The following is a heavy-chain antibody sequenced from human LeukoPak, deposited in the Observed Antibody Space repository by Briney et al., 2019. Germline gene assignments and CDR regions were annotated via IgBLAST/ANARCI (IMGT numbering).Heavy chain of an antibody. CDR2: TCISNGNT. Sequence: ASVKLSCTASGYTFTSYGISWVRQAPGQGLEWMGWTCISNGNTNKARKLQGRVTMTTDTSTSTAYLALASLRSDAPAVNYCARDGLRIAVAGTLDYWGQGTLVTVSS. CDR3: ARDGLRIAVAGTLDY. D-gene: IGHD6-19*01. V-gene: IGHV1-18*01. J-gene: IGHJ4*02. CDR1: GYTFTSYG.